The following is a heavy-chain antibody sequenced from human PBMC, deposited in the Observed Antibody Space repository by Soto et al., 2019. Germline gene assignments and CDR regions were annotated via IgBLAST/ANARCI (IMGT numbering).Heavy chain of an antibody. Sequence: GAVKVSCKASGYTFTSYGISWVRQAPGQGLEWMGWISAYNGSTNYAQKLQGRVTMTTDTSTSAAYMELRSLRSDDTAVYYCARAENYCSGGSCYSHYYYYYGMDVWGQGTTVTVSS. CDR2: ISAYNGST. D-gene: IGHD2-15*01. CDR3: ARAENYCSGGSCYSHYYYYYGMDV. J-gene: IGHJ6*02. CDR1: GYTFTSYG. V-gene: IGHV1-18*01.